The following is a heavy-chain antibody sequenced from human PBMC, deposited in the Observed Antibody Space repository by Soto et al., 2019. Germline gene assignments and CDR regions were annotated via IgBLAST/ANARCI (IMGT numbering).Heavy chain of an antibody. D-gene: IGHD3-16*01. CDR2: MNSKSGNT. CDR3: ARVGRMGDYYYYMDV. J-gene: IGHJ6*03. CDR1: AYSFTSYD. Sequence: QVQLVQSGAEVKKPGASVKVSCEASAYSFTSYDINWVRQATGQGLEWMGWMNSKSGNTAYAQKFQGRVTMTRNTAISTAYMELSSLRSEDTAVYYCARVGRMGDYYYYMDVWGKGTTVTVSS. V-gene: IGHV1-8*01.